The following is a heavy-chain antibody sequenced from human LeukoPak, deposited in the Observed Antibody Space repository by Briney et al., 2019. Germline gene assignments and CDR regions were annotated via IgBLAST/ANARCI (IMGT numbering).Heavy chain of an antibody. CDR3: ARLGQGEDGY. J-gene: IGHJ4*02. CDR2: ISSGGSAT. CDR1: GFTFSVYN. D-gene: IGHD3-16*01. V-gene: IGHV3-48*01. Sequence: GGSLRLSCVVSGFTFSVYNMIWVRQAPGKGLEWVSYISSGGSATYYADSVKGRFTISRDNAKNSLYLQMNSLRVEDTAVYRCARLGQGEDGYWGQGTLVTVSS.